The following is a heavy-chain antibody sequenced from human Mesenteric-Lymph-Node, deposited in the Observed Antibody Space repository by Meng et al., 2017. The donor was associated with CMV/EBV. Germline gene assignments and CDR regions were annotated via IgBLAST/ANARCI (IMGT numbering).Heavy chain of an antibody. CDR2: INPSGGST. CDR1: FTSYY. D-gene: IGHD1-26*01. J-gene: IGHJ1*01. V-gene: IGHV1-46*03. Sequence: FTSYYMHWVRQAPGQGLEWMGIINPSGGSTTYAQKFQGRVTMTRDTSTSTIYLSLLLLRSSSPSLYSSSPHTPVLIVGTSTPPSFQPFGQGTLVTVSS. CDR3: SPHTPVLIVGTSTPPSFQP.